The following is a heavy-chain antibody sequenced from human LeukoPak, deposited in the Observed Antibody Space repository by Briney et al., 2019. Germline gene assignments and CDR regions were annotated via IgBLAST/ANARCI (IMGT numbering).Heavy chain of an antibody. V-gene: IGHV4-34*01. CDR2: ISHSGTT. D-gene: IGHD3-10*02. CDR3: ARGHVGSNMFYYYYGMDV. CDR1: GGSFSGFY. J-gene: IGHJ6*02. Sequence: PSETLSLTCGVYGGSFSGFYWTWLRQSPKKGLEWIGEISHSGTTNYSPSLKSRVTILVDTSKNQFSLKMRSVTAADTAVYYCARGHVGSNMFYYYYGMDVWGQGTTVTVSS.